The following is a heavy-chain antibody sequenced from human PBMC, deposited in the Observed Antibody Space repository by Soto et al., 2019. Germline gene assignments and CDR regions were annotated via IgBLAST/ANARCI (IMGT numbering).Heavy chain of an antibody. CDR2: ISLDGNNK. J-gene: IGHJ4*02. CDR1: GFTFSSYA. CDR3: GRCSSTSCHLGADY. D-gene: IGHD2-2*01. Sequence: VGSLRLSFAASGFTFSSYALHLVRQAPGRGLEWVALISLDGNNKYYANSVKGRFTISRDNSKNTLYLQMSSLRAEDTAVYYCGRCSSTSCHLGADYWGQGTLVTVSS. V-gene: IGHV3-30-3*01.